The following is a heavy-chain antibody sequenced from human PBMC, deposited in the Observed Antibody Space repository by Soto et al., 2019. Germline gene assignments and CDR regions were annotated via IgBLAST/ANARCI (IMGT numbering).Heavy chain of an antibody. CDR3: ARDYHDFCSGYYYYGMDG. Sequence: EVQLVESGGGLVQPGGSLRLSCVASGFTFSSYWMSWVRQAPGKGLEWVANIKQDGSEKYSVDSVKGRFTISRDNPKNSLYLQLNSLRAEDMAVYYCARDYHDFCSGYYYYGMDGWGQGTTVTVSS. V-gene: IGHV3-7*05. CDR2: IKQDGSEK. D-gene: IGHD3-3*01. J-gene: IGHJ6*02. CDR1: GFTFSSYW.